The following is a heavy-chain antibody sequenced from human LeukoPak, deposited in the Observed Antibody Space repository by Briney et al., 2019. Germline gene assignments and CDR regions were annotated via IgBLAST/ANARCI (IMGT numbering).Heavy chain of an antibody. CDR1: GFTFSSYG. CDR3: ARDLVLGDIVATYGTHYYYYYGMDV. J-gene: IGHJ6*02. D-gene: IGHD5-12*01. V-gene: IGHV3-33*01. CDR2: IWFDGSNK. Sequence: GGSLRLSCAASGFTFSSYGMHWVRQAPGKGLEWVAVIWFDGSNKYYADSVKGRFTISRDNSKNTLYLQMNSLRAEDTAVYYCARDLVLGDIVATYGTHYYYYYGMDVWGQGTTVTVSS.